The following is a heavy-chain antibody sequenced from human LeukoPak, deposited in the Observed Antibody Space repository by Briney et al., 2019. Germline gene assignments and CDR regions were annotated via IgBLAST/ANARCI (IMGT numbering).Heavy chain of an antibody. J-gene: IGHJ3*02. D-gene: IGHD1-26*01. CDR3: ARGMGATTLGAFDI. CDR2: ISYDGSNK. V-gene: IGHV3-30-3*01. Sequence: GGSLRLSCAASGFTFSSYAMHWVRQAPGKGLEWVAVISYDGSNKYYADSVKGRFTISRDNSKNTLYLQMNSLRAEDTAVYYCARGMGATTLGAFDIWGQGTMVTVSS. CDR1: GFTFSSYA.